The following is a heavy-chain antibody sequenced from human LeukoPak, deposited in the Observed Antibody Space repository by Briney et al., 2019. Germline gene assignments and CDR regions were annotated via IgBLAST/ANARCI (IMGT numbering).Heavy chain of an antibody. D-gene: IGHD2-2*01. V-gene: IGHV3-23*01. Sequence: GGSLRLSCAASRFTFSTYDMSWVRQAPGKGLEWVSGISGSGGSTYYADSVKGRFTISRDNSKNTLYLQMNSLRAEDTAVYYCARLEVPAATVFDYWGQGTLVTVSS. CDR3: ARLEVPAATVFDY. CDR1: RFTFSTYD. CDR2: ISGSGGST. J-gene: IGHJ4*02.